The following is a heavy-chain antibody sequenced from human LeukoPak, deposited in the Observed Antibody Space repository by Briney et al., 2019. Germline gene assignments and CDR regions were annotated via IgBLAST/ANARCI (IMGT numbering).Heavy chain of an antibody. J-gene: IGHJ4*02. CDR1: GRSFSGYY. V-gene: IGHV4-34*01. Sequence: PSETLSLTCAVYGRSFSGYYWSWIRQPPGKGLEWIGEINHSGSTNYNPSLKSRVTISVDTSKNQFSLKLSSVTAADTAVYYCARGTVKYSDGPKTLDYFDYWGQGTLVTVSS. CDR3: ARGTVKYSDGPKTLDYFDY. CDR2: INHSGST. D-gene: IGHD5-18*01.